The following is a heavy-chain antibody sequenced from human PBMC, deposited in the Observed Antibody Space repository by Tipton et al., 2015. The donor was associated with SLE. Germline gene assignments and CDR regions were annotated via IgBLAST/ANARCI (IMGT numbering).Heavy chain of an antibody. J-gene: IGHJ4*02. Sequence: TLSLTCTVSGGSISSGGYYWSWIRQHPGKGLEWIGYIYYSGSTYYNPSLKSRVTISVDTSKNQFSLKLSSVTAADAAVYYCARGYYYGGSGFDSWGQATLVTVSS. CDR1: GGSISSGGYY. CDR2: IYYSGST. D-gene: IGHD3-22*01. CDR3: ARGYYYGGSGFDS. V-gene: IGHV4-31*03.